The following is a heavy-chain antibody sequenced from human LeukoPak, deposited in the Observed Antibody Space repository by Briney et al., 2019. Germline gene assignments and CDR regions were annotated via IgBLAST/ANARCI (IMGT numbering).Heavy chain of an antibody. CDR3: AREEEPIAVAGRNHYYYYGMDV. V-gene: IGHV3-20*04. D-gene: IGHD6-19*01. CDR1: GFTFDDYG. J-gene: IGHJ6*02. CDR2: INWNGGST. Sequence: GGSLRLSCAASGFTFDDYGMSWVRQAPGKGLEWVSGINWNGGSTGYADSVKGRFTISRDNAKNSLYLQMNSLRAEDTAVYYCAREEEPIAVAGRNHYYYYGMDVWGQGTTVTVSS.